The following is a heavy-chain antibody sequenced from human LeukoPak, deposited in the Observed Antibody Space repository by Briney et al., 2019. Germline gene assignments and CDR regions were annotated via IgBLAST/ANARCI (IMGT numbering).Heavy chain of an antibody. Sequence: GGSLRLSCAASGFTFSNYAMSWVRQAPGKGLEWVSSISVSGGNTYYADSVKGRFTISRDNSKNTLYLQMNSLIAGDTALYYCATKQWLVRGWFDPWGQGTLVIVSS. V-gene: IGHV3-23*01. CDR3: ATKQWLVRGWFDP. J-gene: IGHJ5*02. D-gene: IGHD6-19*01. CDR1: GFTFSNYA. CDR2: ISVSGGNT.